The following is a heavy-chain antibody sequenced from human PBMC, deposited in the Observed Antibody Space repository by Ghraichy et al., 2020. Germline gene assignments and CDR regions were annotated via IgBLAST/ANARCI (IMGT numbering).Heavy chain of an antibody. D-gene: IGHD6-13*01. Sequence: ASVKVSCKASGYTFTSYGISWVRQAPGQGLEWMGWISAYNGNTNYAQKLQGRVTMTTDTSTSTAYMELRSLRSDDTAVYYCARTAESRSSWYYYYGMDVWGQGTTVTVSS. CDR2: ISAYNGNT. CDR1: GYTFTSYG. J-gene: IGHJ6*02. CDR3: ARTAESRSSWYYYYGMDV. V-gene: IGHV1-18*04.